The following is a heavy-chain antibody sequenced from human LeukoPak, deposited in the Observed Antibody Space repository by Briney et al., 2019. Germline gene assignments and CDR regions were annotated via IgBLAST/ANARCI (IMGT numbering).Heavy chain of an antibody. D-gene: IGHD3-3*01. Sequence: SETLSLTCTVSGGSISSYYWSWIRQPPGRGLEWIGYIYYSGSTNYNPSLKSRVTISVDTSKNQFSLKLSSVTAADTAVYYCARAVGVATRDAFDIWGQGTMVTVSS. J-gene: IGHJ3*02. V-gene: IGHV4-59*01. CDR3: ARAVGVATRDAFDI. CDR2: IYYSGST. CDR1: GGSISSYY.